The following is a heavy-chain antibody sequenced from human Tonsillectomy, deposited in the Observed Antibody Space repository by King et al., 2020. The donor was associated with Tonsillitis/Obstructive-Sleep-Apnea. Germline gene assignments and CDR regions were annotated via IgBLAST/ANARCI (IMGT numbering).Heavy chain of an antibody. CDR2: INTNTGNP. Sequence: QLVQSGSELKKPGASVKVSCKASGYTFTSYAMNWVRQAPGQGLEWMGWINTNTGNPTYAQGFTGRFVFSLDTSVSTTYLQISSLKAEDTAVYYCARDSRAGYLLPGGRYYYYYMDVWGKGTTVTVSS. V-gene: IGHV7-4-1*02. D-gene: IGHD2-2*01. CDR1: GYTFTSYA. CDR3: ARDSRAGYLLPGGRYYYYYMDV. J-gene: IGHJ6*03.